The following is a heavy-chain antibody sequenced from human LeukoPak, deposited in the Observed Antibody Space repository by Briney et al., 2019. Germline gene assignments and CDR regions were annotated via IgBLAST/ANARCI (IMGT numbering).Heavy chain of an antibody. CDR1: GFTVSSNF. J-gene: IGHJ4*02. Sequence: GGSLRLSCAASGFTVSSNFMAWVRQAPGKGLEWVSVIYGGGSTFYADSVKGRSTISRDNSQNTMYLQMNGLRAEDTAVYYCATWTGITPYWGQGTLVTVSS. CDR3: ATWTGITPY. V-gene: IGHV3-53*01. D-gene: IGHD1-20*01. CDR2: IYGGGST.